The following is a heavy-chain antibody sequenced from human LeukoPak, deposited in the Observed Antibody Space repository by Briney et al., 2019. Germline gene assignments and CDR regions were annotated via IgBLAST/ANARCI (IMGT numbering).Heavy chain of an antibody. CDR2: IYYSGST. CDR1: GGSISSYY. V-gene: IGHV4-59*12. CDR3: AKDPPPSHYYDSSGYNWFDP. D-gene: IGHD3-22*01. Sequence: SETLSLTCTVSGGSISSYYWSWIRQPPGKGLEWIGYIYYSGSTNYNPSLKSRVTISVDTSKNQFSLKLSSVTAADTAVYYCAKDPPPSHYYDSSGYNWFDPWGQGTLVTVSS. J-gene: IGHJ5*02.